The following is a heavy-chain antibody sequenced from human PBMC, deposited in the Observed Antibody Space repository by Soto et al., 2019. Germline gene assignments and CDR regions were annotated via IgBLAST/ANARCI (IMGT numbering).Heavy chain of an antibody. Sequence: LSLTCTVSGASISSGDYYWTWIRQPPGKGLEWIGSIYYSGSTYYNPSLKSRVTISVDTSNNQFSLNLSSVTAADTAVYYCARENYDSSTYYLDDWGQGTLVSVSS. J-gene: IGHJ4*02. CDR2: IYYSGST. D-gene: IGHD3-22*01. V-gene: IGHV4-30-4*01. CDR3: ARENYDSSTYYLDD. CDR1: GASISSGDYY.